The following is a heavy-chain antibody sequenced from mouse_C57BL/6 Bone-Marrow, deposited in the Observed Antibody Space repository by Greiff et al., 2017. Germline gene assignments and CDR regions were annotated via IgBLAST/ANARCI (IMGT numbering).Heavy chain of an antibody. CDR1: GYTFTEYT. Sequence: QVQLQQSGAELVKPGASVKLSCKASGYTFTEYTIHWVKQRSGQGLEWIGWFYPGSGSIKYNEKFKDKATLTADKSSSTVYMELSRLTSGDSAVYFCARHGKEGFYYDCGGPMDYWGQGTSVTVSS. V-gene: IGHV1-62-2*01. D-gene: IGHD2-4*01. J-gene: IGHJ4*01. CDR3: ARHGKEGFYYDCGGPMDY. CDR2: FYPGSGSI.